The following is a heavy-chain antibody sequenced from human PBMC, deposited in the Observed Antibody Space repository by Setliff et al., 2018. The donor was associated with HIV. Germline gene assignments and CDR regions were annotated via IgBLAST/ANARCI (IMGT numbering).Heavy chain of an antibody. J-gene: IGHJ5*02. CDR2: VHYSGRT. CDR3: ARHRAQRGSGTYYDDWFDP. D-gene: IGHD3-10*01. CDR1: GGSLSGYY. Sequence: SETLSLTCAAYGGSLSGYYWSWIRQTPGKGLEWIGEVHYSGRTAYNPSLQRRVAISVDMYRNQFFLRLTSVTAADTSVYYCARHRAQRGSGTYYDDWFDPWGQGTLVTVSS. V-gene: IGHV4-34*01.